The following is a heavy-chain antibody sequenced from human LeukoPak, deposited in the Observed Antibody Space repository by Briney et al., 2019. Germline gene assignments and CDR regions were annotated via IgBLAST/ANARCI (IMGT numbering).Heavy chain of an antibody. CDR2: ITTSSSYT. Sequence: GGSLSLSCEASGFSFSSYNMDWVRQTPGKGLEWISSITTSSSYTFYADSVKGRFTISRDNARNSLYLQMNSLTAEDTAVYYCARDKFQPIIGHWFDPWGQGTLVTVSS. CDR3: ARDKFQPIIGHWFDP. D-gene: IGHD3-10*01. J-gene: IGHJ5*02. V-gene: IGHV3-21*04. CDR1: GFSFSSYN.